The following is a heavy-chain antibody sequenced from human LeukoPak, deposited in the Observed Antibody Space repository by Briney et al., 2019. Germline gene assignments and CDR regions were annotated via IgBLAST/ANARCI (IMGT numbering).Heavy chain of an antibody. Sequence: GGSLRLSCAASGFTFSSYWMSWVRQAPGKGLEWVANIKQDGSEKYYVDSVKGRFTISRDNAKNPLYLQMNSLRAEDTAVYYCARDSYDSSGYYGYYYYGMDVWGQGTTVTVSS. V-gene: IGHV3-7*04. CDR2: IKQDGSEK. D-gene: IGHD3-22*01. CDR1: GFTFSSYW. CDR3: ARDSYDSSGYYGYYYYGMDV. J-gene: IGHJ6*02.